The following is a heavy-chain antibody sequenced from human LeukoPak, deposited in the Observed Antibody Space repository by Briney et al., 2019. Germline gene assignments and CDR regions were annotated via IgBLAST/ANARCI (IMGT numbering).Heavy chain of an antibody. D-gene: IGHD3-9*01. Sequence: ASVKVSCKASGYTFTSYDINWVRQATGQGLEWMGWMNPNSGNTGYAQKFQGRVTMTTDTSTSTAYMELRSLRSDDTAVYYCAREAYFDFYCDYWGQGTLVTVSS. J-gene: IGHJ4*02. CDR2: MNPNSGNT. V-gene: IGHV1-8*01. CDR3: AREAYFDFYCDY. CDR1: GYTFTSYD.